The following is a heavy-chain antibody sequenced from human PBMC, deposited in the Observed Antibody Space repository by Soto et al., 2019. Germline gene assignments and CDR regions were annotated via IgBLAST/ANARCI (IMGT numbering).Heavy chain of an antibody. V-gene: IGHV2-5*01. D-gene: IGHD3-10*01. Sequence: SGPTLVNPTPPLTLTCTFSGFSLSTSGVGVGWIRQPPGKALEWLALIYWNDYKRYSPSLKSRLTITKDTSKNQVVLTMTNMDPVDTATYSCAHRRSLLGFGDHYPLPSWWFDPWGQGTLVTVSS. CDR3: AHRRSLLGFGDHYPLPSWWFDP. J-gene: IGHJ5*02. CDR1: GFSLSTSGVG. CDR2: IYWNDYK.